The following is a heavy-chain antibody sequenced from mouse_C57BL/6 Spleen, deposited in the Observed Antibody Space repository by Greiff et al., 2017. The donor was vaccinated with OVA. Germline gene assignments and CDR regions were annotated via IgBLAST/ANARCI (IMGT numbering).Heavy chain of an antibody. CDR3: ARLGTGTIAY. D-gene: IGHD4-1*01. CDR1: GYAFSSFW. CDR2: IYPGDGDS. Sequence: QVQLQQSGAELVKPGASVRISCKASGYAFSSFWMNWVRQRPGKGLEWIGQIYPGDGDSNYNGNSKGKATLTADKSSSTAYMQLSSLTSEDSAVYFCARLGTGTIAYWGQGTLVTVSA. J-gene: IGHJ3*01. V-gene: IGHV1-80*01.